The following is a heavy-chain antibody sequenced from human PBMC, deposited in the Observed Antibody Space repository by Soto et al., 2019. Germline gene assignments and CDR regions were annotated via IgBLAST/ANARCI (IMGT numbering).Heavy chain of an antibody. V-gene: IGHV3-11*06. Sequence: QVQLVESGGGLVKPGGSLRLSCAASGFTFRDYYMSWIRQAPGKGLEWVSYISSGSTYTNYADSVKGRFTISRDNAKNSLYLQINSLRAGDTAVYYCASGGHSYGIRGQGTLVTVSS. CDR1: GFTFRDYY. CDR2: ISSGSTYT. D-gene: IGHD5-18*01. J-gene: IGHJ4*02. CDR3: ASGGHSYGI.